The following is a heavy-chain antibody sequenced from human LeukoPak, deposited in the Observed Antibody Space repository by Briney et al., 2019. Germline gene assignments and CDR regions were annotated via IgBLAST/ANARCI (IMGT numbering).Heavy chain of an antibody. Sequence: SETLSLTCTVSGGSISSGNYYWSWIRQPAGKGLEWIGRIYTNGNTNSNPSLKSRVTISLDTSKNQFSLELSSVTAADTAVYYCARGGRNYNFLTLYYMDVWGKGTTVTISS. CDR1: GGSISSGNYY. CDR2: IYTNGNT. CDR3: ARGGRNYNFLTLYYMDV. D-gene: IGHD3-9*01. V-gene: IGHV4-61*02. J-gene: IGHJ6*03.